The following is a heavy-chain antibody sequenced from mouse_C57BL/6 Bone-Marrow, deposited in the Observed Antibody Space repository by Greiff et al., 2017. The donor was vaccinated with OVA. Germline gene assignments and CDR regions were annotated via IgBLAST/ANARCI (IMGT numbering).Heavy chain of an antibody. CDR1: EYEFPSHD. J-gene: IGHJ3*01. V-gene: IGHV5-2*01. D-gene: IGHD1-1*01. CDR2: INSDGGST. CDR3: ARLEGYYYGSSLAWFAY. Sequence: VQLKESGGGLVQPGESLKLSCESNEYEFPSHDMSWVRKTPEKRLELVAAINSDGGSTYYPDTMERRFIISRDNTKKTLYLQMSSLRSEDTALYYGARLEGYYYGSSLAWFAYWGQGTLVTVSA.